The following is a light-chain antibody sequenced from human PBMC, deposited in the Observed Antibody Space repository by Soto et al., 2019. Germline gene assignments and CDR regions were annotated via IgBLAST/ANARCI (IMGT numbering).Light chain of an antibody. Sequence: QSALTQPASVSGSPGQSITISCTGTSSVVGGYNFVSWYQQHPGKAPKLMIYDVRNRPSGVSNRFSGSKSVNTASLTISGLQAEDEAGYYCSSYTSLSTYVFXTGTKVTVL. CDR2: DVR. CDR3: SSYTSLSTYV. V-gene: IGLV2-14*01. CDR1: SSVVGGYNF. J-gene: IGLJ1*01.